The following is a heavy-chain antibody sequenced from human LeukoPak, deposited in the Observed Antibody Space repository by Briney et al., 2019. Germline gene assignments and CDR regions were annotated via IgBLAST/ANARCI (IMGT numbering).Heavy chain of an antibody. Sequence: SETLSLTCAVSGYSISSGYYWGWIRQPPGKGLEWIGSIYHSGSTYYNPSLKSRVTISVDTPKNQFSLKLSSVTAADTAVYYCARNWNALSYYYYYMDVWGKGTTVTVSS. CDR3: ARNWNALSYYYYYMDV. CDR1: GYSISSGYY. D-gene: IGHD1-1*01. J-gene: IGHJ6*03. V-gene: IGHV4-38-2*01. CDR2: IYHSGST.